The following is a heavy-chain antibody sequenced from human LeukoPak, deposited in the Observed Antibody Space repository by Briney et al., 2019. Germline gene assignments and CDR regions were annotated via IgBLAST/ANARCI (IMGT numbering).Heavy chain of an antibody. V-gene: IGHV1-69*01. CDR2: IIPIFGTA. D-gene: IGHD2-2*01. J-gene: IGHJ6*02. Sequence: VASVKVSCKASGGTFSSYAISWVRQAPGQGLEWMGGIIPIFGTANYAQKFQGRVTVTADESTSTAYMELSSLRSEDTAVYYCASAYCSSTSCYYYYGMDVWGQGTTVTVSS. CDR3: ASAYCSSTSCYYYYGMDV. CDR1: GGTFSSYA.